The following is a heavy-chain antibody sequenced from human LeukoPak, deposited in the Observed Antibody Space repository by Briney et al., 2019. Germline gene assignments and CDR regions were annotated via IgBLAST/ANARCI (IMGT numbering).Heavy chain of an antibody. Sequence: GGSLRLSCAASGFTFSSYGMHWVRQAPSKGLEWVVVISYDGSNKYYADSVKGRFTISRDNSKNTLYLQMNSLRAEDTAVYYCAKGPLDYCSGGSCFLNWFDPWGQGTLVTVSS. CDR3: AKGPLDYCSGGSCFLNWFDP. V-gene: IGHV3-30*18. J-gene: IGHJ5*02. CDR1: GFTFSSYG. CDR2: ISYDGSNK. D-gene: IGHD2-15*01.